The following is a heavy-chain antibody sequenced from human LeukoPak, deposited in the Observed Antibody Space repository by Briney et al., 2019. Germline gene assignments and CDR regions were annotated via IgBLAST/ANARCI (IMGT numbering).Heavy chain of an antibody. J-gene: IGHJ4*02. V-gene: IGHV4-59*01. Sequence: NPSETLSLTCTVSGGSLHNYYWSWIRQPPGKGLEWIGYIDYSGSTNYNPSLKSRVTIPVDTSQNQFSLKLSSVTAADTAVYYCARDRALGSGKYYFDYWGQGTLVTVSA. D-gene: IGHD3-16*01. CDR2: IDYSGST. CDR1: GGSLHNYY. CDR3: ARDRALGSGKYYFDY.